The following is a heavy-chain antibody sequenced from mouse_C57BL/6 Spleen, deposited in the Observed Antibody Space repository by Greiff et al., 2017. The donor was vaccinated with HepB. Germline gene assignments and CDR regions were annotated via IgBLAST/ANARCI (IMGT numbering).Heavy chain of an antibody. CDR3: ARGDTRVVAPFDG. CDR1: GYTFTSYW. CDR2: IDPSDSYT. Sequence: QVQLQQPGAELVMPGASVKLSCKASGYTFTSYWMHWVKQRPGPGLEWIGEIDPSDSYTNYNQKFKGKSTLTVDKSSSTAYMQLSSLTSEDSAVYDCARGDTRVVAPFDGWGQGTTVAVSS. V-gene: IGHV1-69*01. J-gene: IGHJ2*01. D-gene: IGHD1-1*01.